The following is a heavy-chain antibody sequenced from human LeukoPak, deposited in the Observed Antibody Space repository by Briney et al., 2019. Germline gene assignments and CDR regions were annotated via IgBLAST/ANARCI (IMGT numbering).Heavy chain of an antibody. J-gene: IGHJ4*02. CDR2: VWYDGSKT. CDR3: ARLYSSGWMDY. CDR1: GYTFSSHG. Sequence: PGGSLRLSCAVSGYTFSSHGMYWVRQAPGKGLEWVALVWYDGSKTYYADSVKGRFTISRDNSKNMLYLQTTSLRAEYTAVYYCARLYSSGWMDYWGQGTLVTVSS. V-gene: IGHV3-33*01. D-gene: IGHD6-25*01.